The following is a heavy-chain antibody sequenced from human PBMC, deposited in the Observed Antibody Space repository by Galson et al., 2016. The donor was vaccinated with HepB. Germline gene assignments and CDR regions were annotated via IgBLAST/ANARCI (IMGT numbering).Heavy chain of an antibody. CDR2: TYYRSKWYN. CDR1: GDSVSSKSAG. J-gene: IGHJ2*01. Sequence: CAISGDSVSSKSAGWNWIRQSPSRGLEWLGRTYYRSKWYNDYAEFVKSQIIINPDTSKNEFSLQLNSVTPEDTAVYYCTRDTTLTGDFYWYFGLWGRGTLVTVSS. CDR3: TRDTTLTGDFYWYFGL. D-gene: IGHD7-27*01. V-gene: IGHV6-1*01.